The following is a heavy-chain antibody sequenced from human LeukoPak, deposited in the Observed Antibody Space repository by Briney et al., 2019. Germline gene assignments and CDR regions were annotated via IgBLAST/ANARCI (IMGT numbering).Heavy chain of an antibody. CDR1: GYTFTSYG. V-gene: IGHV1-18*01. J-gene: IGHJ6*03. D-gene: IGHD2-2*01. Sequence: GASVKVSCKASGYTFTSYGISWVRQAPGQGLEWMGWISAYNGNTNYAQKLQGRVTMTTDTSTSTAYMELRSLRSDDTAVYYCARSRCSSTSSCYYYYMDVWGKGTTVTVSS. CDR2: ISAYNGNT. CDR3: ARSRCSSTSSCYYYYMDV.